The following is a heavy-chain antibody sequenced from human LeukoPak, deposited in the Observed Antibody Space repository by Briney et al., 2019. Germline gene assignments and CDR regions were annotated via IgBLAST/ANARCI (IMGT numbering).Heavy chain of an antibody. D-gene: IGHD6-19*01. CDR1: GGTFSSYA. V-gene: IGHV1-69*13. CDR2: IIPIFGTA. CDR3: ARDGLYYFDY. Sequence: ASVKVSCKVSGGTFSSYAISWVRQAPGQGLEWMGGIIPIFGTANYAQKFQGRVTITADESTSTAYMELSSLRSEDTAVYYCARDGLYYFDYWGQGTLVTVSS. J-gene: IGHJ4*02.